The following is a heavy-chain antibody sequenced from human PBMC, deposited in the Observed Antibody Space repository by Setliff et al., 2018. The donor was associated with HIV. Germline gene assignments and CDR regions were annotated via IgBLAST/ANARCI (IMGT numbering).Heavy chain of an antibody. V-gene: IGHV1-45*02. Sequence: SVKVSCKASGYTFTDHYLHWVRQAPGQALEWMGWFTPFNDNTNYAQKYRGRISITRDRSMSTAYMELSRLRSDDTAVYYCARGGYHGFGSYGDYWGQGTLVTVSS. D-gene: IGHD3-10*01. CDR3: ARGGYHGFGSYGDY. CDR1: GYTFTDHY. J-gene: IGHJ4*02. CDR2: FTPFNDNT.